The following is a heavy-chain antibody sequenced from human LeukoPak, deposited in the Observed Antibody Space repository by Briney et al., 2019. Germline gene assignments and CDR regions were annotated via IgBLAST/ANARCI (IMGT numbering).Heavy chain of an antibody. V-gene: IGHV4-39*01. J-gene: IGHJ4*02. CDR1: GGSISSSGYY. Sequence: SETLSPTCIVSGGSISSSGYYWGWIRQPQGKGLEWIVSRYNSGNTYYNPSLKGRVIISVDTSKNQFSLKLSSVTAADTAVYYCARHAMVAAPIDYWGQGTLVTVSS. CDR2: RYNSGNT. D-gene: IGHD2-15*01. CDR3: ARHAMVAAPIDY.